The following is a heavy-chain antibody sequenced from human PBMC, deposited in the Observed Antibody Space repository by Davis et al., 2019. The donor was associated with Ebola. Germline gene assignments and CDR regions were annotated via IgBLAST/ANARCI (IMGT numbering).Heavy chain of an antibody. D-gene: IGHD4-17*01. J-gene: IGHJ6*02. Sequence: PGGSLRLSCAASGFTFSNAWMSWVRQAPGKGLEWVGRIKSKTDGGTTDYAAPVKGRFTISRDDSKNTLYLQMNSLKTEDTAVYYCTTSEMTTVTTPYYYYGMDVWGQGTTVTVSS. CDR2: IKSKTDGGTT. CDR1: GFTFSNAW. CDR3: TTSEMTTVTTPYYYYGMDV. V-gene: IGHV3-15*01.